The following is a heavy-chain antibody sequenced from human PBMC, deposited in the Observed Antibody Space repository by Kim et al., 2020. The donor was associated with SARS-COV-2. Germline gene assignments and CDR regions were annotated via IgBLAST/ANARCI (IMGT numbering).Heavy chain of an antibody. CDR3: ASRITGTNPGVFDY. V-gene: IGHV5-51*01. Sequence: SPSFQGPVTISADKSISTAYLQWSSLKASDTAMYYCASRITGTNPGVFDYWGQGTLVTVSS. D-gene: IGHD1-20*01. J-gene: IGHJ4*02.